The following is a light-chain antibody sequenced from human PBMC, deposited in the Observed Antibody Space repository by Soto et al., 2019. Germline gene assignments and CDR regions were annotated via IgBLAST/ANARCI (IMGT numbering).Light chain of an antibody. CDR3: QHLNTYPLT. CDR2: GAS. CDR1: QGIRSF. V-gene: IGKV1-9*01. J-gene: IGKJ4*01. Sequence: DILLTQSPSFLSASIGDRVTITCRASQGIRSFLAWYQQKPGKAPNLLISGASILRTGVPSRFSGSGSGTEFTLTISRHQPDDFATYYYQHLNTYPLTFGGGTKVEI.